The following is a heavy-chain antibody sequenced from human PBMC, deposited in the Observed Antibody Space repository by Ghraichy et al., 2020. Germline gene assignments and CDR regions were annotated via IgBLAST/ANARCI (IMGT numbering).Heavy chain of an antibody. Sequence: GGSLRLSCGGSGLTFSRHAMSWVRQAPGKGLEWLSGIVASGGSSDYADSVKGRFTISRDNSKNTVYLQMNSVRVEDTAVYYCVSSIWWPRGQFDYWGQGTPVTVSS. D-gene: IGHD2-21*01. CDR1: GLTFSRHA. V-gene: IGHV3-23*01. CDR2: IVASGGSS. J-gene: IGHJ4*02. CDR3: VSSIWWPRGQFDY.